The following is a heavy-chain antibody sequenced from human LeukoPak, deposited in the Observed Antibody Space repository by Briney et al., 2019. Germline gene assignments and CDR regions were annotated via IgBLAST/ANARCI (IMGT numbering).Heavy chain of an antibody. J-gene: IGHJ5*02. CDR3: VKGEGSGYYWFDP. V-gene: IGHV3-64D*09. Sequence: GGSLRLSCSASGFTFSSYAMHWVRQAPGKGLEYVSAISSNGGSAYYADSVKGRFTISRDNSKSTLYLQMSSLRAEDTAVYYCVKGEGSGYYWFDPWGQGTLVTVSS. CDR2: ISSNGGSA. D-gene: IGHD5-12*01. CDR1: GFTFSSYA.